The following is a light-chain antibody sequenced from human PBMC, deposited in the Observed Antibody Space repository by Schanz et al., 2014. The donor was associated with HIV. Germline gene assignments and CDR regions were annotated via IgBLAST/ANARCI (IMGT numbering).Light chain of an antibody. J-gene: IGLJ1*01. CDR1: SSDVGGYNY. CDR3: GSYTSSSTLV. V-gene: IGLV2-14*03. CDR2: DVN. Sequence: QSALTQPASVSGSPGQSITISCTGTSSDVGGYNYVSWYQQHPGKVPKLMIYDVNIRPSGVSNRFSGSKSGNTASLTISGLQAEDEADYYCGSYTSSSTLVFGTGTKLTVL.